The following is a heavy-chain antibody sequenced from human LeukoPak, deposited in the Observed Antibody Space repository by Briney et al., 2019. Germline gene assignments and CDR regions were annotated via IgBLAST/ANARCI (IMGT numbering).Heavy chain of an antibody. Sequence: GGSLTLSCAASGFTFSSYGMHWVRQAPGKGLEWVAVISYDGSNKYYADSVKGRFTISRDNSKNTLYLQMNSLRAEDTAVYYCAKYMSSGSWGQGTLVTVSS. CDR3: AKYMSSGS. D-gene: IGHD6-19*01. J-gene: IGHJ5*02. CDR1: GFTFSSYG. CDR2: ISYDGSNK. V-gene: IGHV3-30*18.